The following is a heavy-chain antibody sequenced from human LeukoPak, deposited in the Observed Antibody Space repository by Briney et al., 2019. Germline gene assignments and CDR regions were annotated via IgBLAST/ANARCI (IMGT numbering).Heavy chain of an antibody. CDR3: ARDRLVVKGPPRDAFDI. D-gene: IGHD2-15*01. CDR1: GFTFSSYS. V-gene: IGHV3-21*01. Sequence: GGSLRLSCAASGFTFSSYSMNWVRQAPGKGLEWVSSISSSSSSYIYYADSVKGRFTSSRDNAKNSLYLQMNSLRAEDTAVYYCARDRLVVKGPPRDAFDIWGQGTMVTVSS. CDR2: ISSSSSSYI. J-gene: IGHJ3*02.